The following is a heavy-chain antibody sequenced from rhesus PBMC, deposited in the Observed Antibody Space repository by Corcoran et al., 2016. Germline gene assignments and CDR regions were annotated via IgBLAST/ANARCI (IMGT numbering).Heavy chain of an antibody. CDR3: ARGRHYYGSGSLGLFDY. Sequence: QVQLVQSGAEVKKPGASVKVSCKASGFTFGSYAISWVRQAPGQGLEWMGVIIPLVGIPNYAEKVQGRGPMTADTSTSTAYRELSSLRSEGTAVYYCARGRHYYGSGSLGLFDYWGQGVLVTVSS. J-gene: IGHJ4*01. CDR2: IIPLVGIP. CDR1: GFTFGSYA. D-gene: IGHD3-28*01. V-gene: IGHV1-198*02.